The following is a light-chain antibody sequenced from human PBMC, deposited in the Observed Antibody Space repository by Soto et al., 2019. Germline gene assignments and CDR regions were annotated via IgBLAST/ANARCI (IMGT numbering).Light chain of an antibody. Sequence: DIQMTQSPSSVSASVRDRVTISCRASQDISSWLAWYQQKPGKAPKLLIDAASSLQSGVPSRFSGSGSGTDFTLTISSLQPEDFATYYYQQANSFPWTFGQGTKVEIK. V-gene: IGKV1-12*01. J-gene: IGKJ1*01. CDR1: QDISSW. CDR3: QQANSFPWT. CDR2: AAS.